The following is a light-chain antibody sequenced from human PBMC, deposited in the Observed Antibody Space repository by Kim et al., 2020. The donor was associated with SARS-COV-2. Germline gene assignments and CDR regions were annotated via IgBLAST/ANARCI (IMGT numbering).Light chain of an antibody. CDR3: LQYSKWPPYT. CDR2: GAS. CDR1: QSVDNK. V-gene: IGKV3D-15*01. Sequence: VSPGEGATLSCRASQSVDNKLAWYQQKPGQAPRLLNSGASTRATCIPARFSGSGSGTEFTLTISSLQSDDFAIYYCLQYSKWPPYTFGPGTKLEI. J-gene: IGKJ2*01.